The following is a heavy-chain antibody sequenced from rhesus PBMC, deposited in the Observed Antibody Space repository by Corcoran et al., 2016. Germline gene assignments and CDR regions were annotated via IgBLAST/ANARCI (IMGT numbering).Heavy chain of an antibody. V-gene: IGHV4-80*01. D-gene: IGHD1-44*01. CDR2: MDGYSGTI. Sequence: QLHLSGPGLVKPSETLSLTCSVSGASINSHWWTWVRQPPGKALEWIGGMDGYSGTINYHPSLEIRITFAKEASKGQFSLSLNSVAAVDTAVYFCARDVGNLGLDSWGQGVVVTVSS. J-gene: IGHJ6*01. CDR3: ARDVGNLGLDS. CDR1: GASINSHW.